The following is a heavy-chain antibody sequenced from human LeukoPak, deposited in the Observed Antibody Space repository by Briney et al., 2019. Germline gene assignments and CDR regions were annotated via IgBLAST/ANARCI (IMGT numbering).Heavy chain of an antibody. CDR3: ARELGYCSSTSCSSDWFDP. D-gene: IGHD2-2*01. J-gene: IGHJ5*02. V-gene: IGHV4-59*01. CDR2: IYYSGST. Sequence: SETLSLTCTVSGGSISSYYWSWIRQPPGKGLEWIGYIYYSGSTNYNPSLKSRVTISVDTSKNQFSLKLSSVTAADTAVYYCARELGYCSSTSCSSDWFDPWGQGTLVTVSS. CDR1: GGSISSYY.